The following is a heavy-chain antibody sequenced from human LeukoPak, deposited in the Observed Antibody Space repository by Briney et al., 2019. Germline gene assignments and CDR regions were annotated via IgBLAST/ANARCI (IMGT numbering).Heavy chain of an antibody. D-gene: IGHD3-3*01. V-gene: IGHV4-34*01. CDR2: INHSGST. CDR3: ARAGPDFWSGYYYFQH. J-gene: IGHJ1*01. Sequence: SETLSLTCAVYGGSFSGYYWSWIRQPPGKGLEWIGEINHSGSTNYNPSLKSRVTISVDTSKNQFSLKLSSVTAADTAVYYCARAGPDFWSGYYYFQHWGQGTLVTVSS. CDR1: GGSFSGYY.